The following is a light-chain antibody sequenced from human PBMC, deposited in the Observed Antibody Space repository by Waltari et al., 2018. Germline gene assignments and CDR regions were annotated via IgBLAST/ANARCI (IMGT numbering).Light chain of an antibody. CDR3: QVWDSSVV. V-gene: IGLV3-9*01. Sequence: SYELTQPLSVSVALGQPARITWRGKHPGSQNVHWYHQTPGQAPVLVIYGDSNRPSGIPGRFSGSNSGNTATLTISRAQAGDEADYYCQVWDSSVVFGGGTKLTVL. CDR1: HPGSQN. J-gene: IGLJ2*01. CDR2: GDS.